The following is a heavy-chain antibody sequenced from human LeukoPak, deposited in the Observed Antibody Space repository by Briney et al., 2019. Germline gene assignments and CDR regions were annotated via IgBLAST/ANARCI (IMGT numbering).Heavy chain of an antibody. D-gene: IGHD2-8*01. Sequence: SVKVSCKASGGTFSSNAISWVRQAPGQGLEWMGRIIPIFGTANYAQKFQGRVTITTDESTSTAYMELSSLRSEDTAVYYCARETTCTNGVCSHFDYWGQGTLVAVSS. J-gene: IGHJ4*02. CDR1: GGTFSSNA. CDR2: IIPIFGTA. CDR3: ARETTCTNGVCSHFDY. V-gene: IGHV1-69*05.